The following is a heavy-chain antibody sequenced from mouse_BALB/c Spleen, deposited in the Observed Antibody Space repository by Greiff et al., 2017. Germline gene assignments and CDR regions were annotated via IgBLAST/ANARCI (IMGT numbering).Heavy chain of an antibody. CDR1: GYTFTSYW. D-gene: IGHD2-4*01. CDR2: INPSTGYT. V-gene: IGHV1-7*01. Sequence: QVQLKQSGAELAKPGASVKMSCKASGYTFTSYWMHWVKQRPGQGLEWIGYINPSTGYTEYNQKFKDKATLTADKSSSTAYMQLSSLTSEDSAVYYCARYYDYDAWFAYWGQGTLVTVSA. J-gene: IGHJ3*01. CDR3: ARYYDYDAWFAY.